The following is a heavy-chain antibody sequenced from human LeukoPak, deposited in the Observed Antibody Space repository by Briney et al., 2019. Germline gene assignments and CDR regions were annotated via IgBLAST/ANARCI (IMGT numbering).Heavy chain of an antibody. J-gene: IGHJ4*02. Sequence: PGGSLRLSCAASGFTFSSYSMNWVRQAPGKGLEWVSSISSSSSYIYYADSVKGRFTISRDNSKNTLYLQMNSLRAEDPAVYYCATWYYYDSSGYFDYWGQGTLVTVSS. V-gene: IGHV3-21*01. CDR3: ATWYYYDSSGYFDY. D-gene: IGHD3-22*01. CDR2: ISSSSSYI. CDR1: GFTFSSYS.